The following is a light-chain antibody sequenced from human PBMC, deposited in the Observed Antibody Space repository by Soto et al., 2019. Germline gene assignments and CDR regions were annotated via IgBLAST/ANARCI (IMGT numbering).Light chain of an antibody. Sequence: QSVLTQPASVSGSPGQSITISCTGTSSDVGGYNYVSWYQQHPGKAPKLMIYDVSNRPSGVSNRFSGSKSGNTASLTISGLQVEDEADYYGSSYTSSSTHVVFGGGTKLTVL. CDR2: DVS. CDR3: SSYTSSSTHVV. J-gene: IGLJ2*01. CDR1: SSDVGGYNY. V-gene: IGLV2-14*01.